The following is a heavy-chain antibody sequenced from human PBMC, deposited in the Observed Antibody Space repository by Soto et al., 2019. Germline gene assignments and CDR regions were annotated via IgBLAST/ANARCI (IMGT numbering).Heavy chain of an antibody. CDR2: IYGYDDE. J-gene: IGHJ5*02. Sequence: QITLKESGPTLVKPTQTLTLTCTFSGFSLTTSGVGVGWIRQPPGKALEWLALIYGYDDERYSPSLQSRPTITKDTSKNQVVLTMTNMDPVDTATYYCAHRTRRDWFDPWGQGTLVTVSS. V-gene: IGHV2-5*01. CDR1: GFSLTTSGVG. CDR3: AHRTRRDWFDP.